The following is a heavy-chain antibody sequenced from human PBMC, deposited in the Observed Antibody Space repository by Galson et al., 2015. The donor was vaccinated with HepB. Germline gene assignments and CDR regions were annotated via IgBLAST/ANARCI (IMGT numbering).Heavy chain of an antibody. J-gene: IGHJ3*01. CDR2: ITCDAGGK. CDR1: GITFSSYA. D-gene: IGHD6-6*01. Sequence: SLRLSCAASGITFSSYAMNWVRQAPGKGLEWVAFITCDAGGKNYAESVKGRFTISGDNSKNILYLELNSLRGEDTAVYYCATEGSTSVGDRSADSIDVWGQGTMVTVSS. CDR3: ATEGSTSVGDRSADSIDV. V-gene: IGHV3-30*04.